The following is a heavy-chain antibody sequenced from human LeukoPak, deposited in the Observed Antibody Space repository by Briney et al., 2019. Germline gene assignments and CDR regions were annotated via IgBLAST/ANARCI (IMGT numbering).Heavy chain of an antibody. V-gene: IGHV4-59*01. Sequence: SETLSLTCTVSGGSISSYYWSWIRQPPGKGLEWIGDIYYSGSTNYNPSLKSRVTISVDTSKNQFSLKLSSVTAADTAVYYCARGEWQQLVGITWGQGTLVTVSS. D-gene: IGHD6-13*01. CDR2: IYYSGST. CDR3: ARGEWQQLVGIT. CDR1: GGSISSYY. J-gene: IGHJ5*02.